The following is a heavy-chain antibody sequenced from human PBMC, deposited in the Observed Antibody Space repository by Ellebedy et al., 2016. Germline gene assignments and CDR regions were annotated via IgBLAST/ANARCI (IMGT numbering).Heavy chain of an antibody. Sequence: SETLSLTXTVSGGSISSSSYYWGWIRQPPGKGLEWIGSIYYSGSTYYNPSLKSRVTISVDTSKNQFSLKLSSVTAADTAVYYCARSGGPLFFDYWGQGTLVTVSS. CDR3: ARSGGPLFFDY. V-gene: IGHV4-39*01. D-gene: IGHD3-10*01. CDR2: IYYSGST. J-gene: IGHJ4*02. CDR1: GGSISSSSYY.